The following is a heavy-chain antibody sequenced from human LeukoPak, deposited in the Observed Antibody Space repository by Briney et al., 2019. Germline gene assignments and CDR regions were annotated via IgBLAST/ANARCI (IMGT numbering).Heavy chain of an antibody. CDR3: AREGYSSGWYPY. CDR1: GYTFTGYY. D-gene: IGHD6-19*01. CDR2: INPNSGDT. Sequence: ASVKVSCKASGYTFTGYYMYWVRQAPGQGLEWMGWINPNSGDTNYAQKFQGRVTMTRDTSISTAYMELSRLRSDDTAVYYCAREGYSSGWYPYWGQGTLVTVSS. J-gene: IGHJ4*02. V-gene: IGHV1-2*02.